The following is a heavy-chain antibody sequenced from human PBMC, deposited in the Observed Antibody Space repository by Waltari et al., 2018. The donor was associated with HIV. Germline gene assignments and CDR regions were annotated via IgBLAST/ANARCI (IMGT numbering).Heavy chain of an antibody. CDR3: ATGASSVPILPY. CDR1: GFSFTNAW. Sequence: VRLEESGGAVVEPGGSLTISCAASGFSFTNAWMTWIRVSPGRGVEWVGRRNGRRDGGRIGYAASVKYRFIISRNETTQMVFLHMTNLKVEDTAVYFCATGASSVPILPYWGRGTQVTVAS. CDR2: RNGRRDGGRI. V-gene: IGHV3-15*02. D-gene: IGHD6-25*01. J-gene: IGHJ1*01.